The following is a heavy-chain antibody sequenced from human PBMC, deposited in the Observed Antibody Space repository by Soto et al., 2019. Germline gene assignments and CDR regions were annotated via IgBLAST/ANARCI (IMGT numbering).Heavy chain of an antibody. CDR2: INPNSGGS. J-gene: IGHJ5*02. D-gene: IGHD1-1*01. CDR1: SYTFTDYY. Sequence: XSGKVSCKASSYTFTDYYMHWVRQAPGQGLEWMGWINPNSGGSYFAQKFLGRVTMTRDTSITTAYMELSRLRSDDTAVYYCARALPEIRMMEGGSFDPWGQGTVVTVSS. CDR3: ARALPEIRMMEGGSFDP. V-gene: IGHV1-2*02.